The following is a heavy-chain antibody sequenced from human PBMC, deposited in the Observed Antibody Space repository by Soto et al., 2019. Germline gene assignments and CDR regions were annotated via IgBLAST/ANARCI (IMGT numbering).Heavy chain of an antibody. V-gene: IGHV4-59*01. J-gene: IGHJ4*02. CDR3: ARNPYYFDY. CDR2: IYYSGST. Sequence: QVQLQESGPGLVKPSETLSLTCTVSGGSISSYYWSWIRQPPGKGLEWIGYIYYSGSTNYNPSLKSPVTISVDTSKNQFSLKLSSVTAADTAVYYCARNPYYFDYWGQGTLVTVSS. CDR1: GGSISSYY.